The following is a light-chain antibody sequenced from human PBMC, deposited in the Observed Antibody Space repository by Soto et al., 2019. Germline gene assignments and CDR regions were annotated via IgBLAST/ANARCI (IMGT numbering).Light chain of an antibody. CDR3: QQRSNWPPSIT. V-gene: IGKV3-11*01. CDR1: QSISSC. CDR2: DAS. Sequence: EVVLTQSPDTLSLPPGERATLSCRASQSISSCLAWYQQKPGQAPRLLIYDASSRATGIPARFSGSGSGTDFTLSISSLEPEDFAVYYCQQRSNWPPSITFGQGTRLEIK. J-gene: IGKJ5*01.